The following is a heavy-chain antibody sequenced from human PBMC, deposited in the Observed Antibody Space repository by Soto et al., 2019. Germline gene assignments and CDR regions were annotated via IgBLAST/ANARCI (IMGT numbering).Heavy chain of an antibody. V-gene: IGHV3-30-3*01. CDR2: ISYDGSNK. J-gene: IGHJ4*02. CDR3: ARYGGDTMAFDY. CDR1: GFTFSSYA. D-gene: IGHD3-16*01. Sequence: ESGGGVVQPGRSLRLSCAASGFTFSSYAMHWVRQAPGKGLEWVAVISYDGSNKYYADSVKGRFTISRDNSKNTLYLQMNSLRAEDTAVYYCARYGGDTMAFDYWGQGTLVTVSS.